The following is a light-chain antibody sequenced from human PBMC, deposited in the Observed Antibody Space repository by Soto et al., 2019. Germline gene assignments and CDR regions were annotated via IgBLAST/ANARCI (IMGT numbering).Light chain of an antibody. V-gene: IGKV1-5*03. CDR2: KAS. CDR1: QGISSW. Sequence: DIQMTQSPSTLSASVGDRVTITCRASQGISSWLAWYHQIPGKAPKLLNYKASSLEGGAPSWFSGSGARTEFTLTISSLQPDDFATYYCQQYNSYWTFGQGTKVDIK. J-gene: IGKJ1*01. CDR3: QQYNSYWT.